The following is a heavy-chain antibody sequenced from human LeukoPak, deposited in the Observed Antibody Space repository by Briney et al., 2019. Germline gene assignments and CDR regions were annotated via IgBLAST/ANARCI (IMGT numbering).Heavy chain of an antibody. CDR2: IYHSGST. V-gene: IGHV4-30-2*01. CDR1: GGSISSGGYY. Sequence: SQTLSLTRTVSGGSISSGGYYWSWIRQPPGKGLEWIGYIYHSGSTYYNPSLKSRVTISVDRSKNQFSLKLSSVTAADTAVYYCARLGSGDYAAGLPGYWGQGTLVTVSS. CDR3: ARLGSGDYAAGLPGY. J-gene: IGHJ4*02. D-gene: IGHD4-17*01.